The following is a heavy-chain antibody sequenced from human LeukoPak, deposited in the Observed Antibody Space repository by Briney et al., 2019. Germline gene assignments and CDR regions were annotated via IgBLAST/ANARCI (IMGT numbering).Heavy chain of an antibody. CDR1: GYSFTSYW. Sequence: GESLKISCKGSGYSFTSYWIGWVRQMPGKGLEWWGIIYPGDSDTRYSPSFQGQVTISADKSISTAYLQWSSLNTSDTAMYYCARYTDHYYFDYWGQGTLVTVSS. D-gene: IGHD1-1*01. CDR3: ARYTDHYYFDY. J-gene: IGHJ4*02. V-gene: IGHV5-51*01. CDR2: IYPGDSDT.